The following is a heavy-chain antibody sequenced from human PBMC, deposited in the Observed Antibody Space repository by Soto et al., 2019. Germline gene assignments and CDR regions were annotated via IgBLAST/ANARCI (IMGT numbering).Heavy chain of an antibody. D-gene: IGHD6-19*01. J-gene: IGHJ4*02. CDR2: IKEDGSER. CDR3: ARVAYSRGWIFDY. Sequence: EVQLVESGGDLVQPGGSLRLSCAASAFTFSRYWMSWVRQIPGRGLEWVANIKEDGSERYYVDSVKGRFTISRDNAKNSLFLQMNGLRAEDTAVYFCARVAYSRGWIFDYWGRGPLVTVSS. V-gene: IGHV3-7*01. CDR1: AFTFSRYW.